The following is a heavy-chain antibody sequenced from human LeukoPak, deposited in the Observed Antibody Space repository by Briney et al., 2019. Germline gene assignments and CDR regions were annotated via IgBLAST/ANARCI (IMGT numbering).Heavy chain of an antibody. CDR2: INSDGSST. V-gene: IGHV3-74*01. CDR3: ARRMAAVGTFDY. D-gene: IGHD6-13*01. J-gene: IGHJ4*02. Sequence: GGSLRLSCAASGFTFSSYWMHWVRQAPGKGLVWVSRINSDGSSTNYADSVKGRFTISRDNAKNTLYLQMTSLRAEDTAVYYCARRMAAVGTFDYWGQGTLVTVSS. CDR1: GFTFSSYW.